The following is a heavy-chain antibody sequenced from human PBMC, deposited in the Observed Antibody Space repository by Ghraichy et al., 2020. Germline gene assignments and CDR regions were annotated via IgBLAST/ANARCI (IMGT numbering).Heavy chain of an antibody. V-gene: IGHV3-30*18. D-gene: IGHD3-22*01. CDR2: VSYDGGNK. CDR3: AKERDTSGYYSFRGDFYGMDV. Sequence: GGSLRLSCAASGFIFSKYGMHWVRQAPGQGLEWVAVVSYDGGNKYYADSGRFTISRDNSKNTLYLQMNFLRPEDTAVYYCAKERDTSGYYSFRGDFYGMDVWGQGTTVTVSS. CDR1: GFIFSKYG. J-gene: IGHJ6*02.